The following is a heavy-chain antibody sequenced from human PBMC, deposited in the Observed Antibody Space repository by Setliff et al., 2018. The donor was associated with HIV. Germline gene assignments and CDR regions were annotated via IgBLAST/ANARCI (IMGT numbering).Heavy chain of an antibody. V-gene: IGHV4-59*01. Sequence: SETLSLTCTVSGGSISSYYWSWIRQPPGKGLEWIGYIYYSGSTNYNPSLKSRVTISVDTSKNQFSLKLSSVTAAGTAVYYCARGPPGYSSGWYYGSLGYMDVWGKGTTVTVSS. CDR1: GGSISSYY. CDR3: ARGPPGYSSGWYYGSLGYMDV. J-gene: IGHJ6*03. D-gene: IGHD6-19*01. CDR2: IYYSGST.